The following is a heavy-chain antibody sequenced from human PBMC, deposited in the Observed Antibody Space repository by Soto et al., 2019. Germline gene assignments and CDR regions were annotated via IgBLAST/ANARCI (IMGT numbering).Heavy chain of an antibody. J-gene: IGHJ4*02. CDR1: GFTFSSYA. Sequence: GGSLRLSCAASGFTFSSYAMSWVRQAPGKGLEWVSAISGSGGSTYYADSVKGRFTISRDNSKNTLYLQMNSLRAEDTAVYYCAKVLSDIVVVPAALYPGAFDYWGQGTLVTVSS. D-gene: IGHD2-2*01. CDR3: AKVLSDIVVVPAALYPGAFDY. V-gene: IGHV3-23*01. CDR2: ISGSGGST.